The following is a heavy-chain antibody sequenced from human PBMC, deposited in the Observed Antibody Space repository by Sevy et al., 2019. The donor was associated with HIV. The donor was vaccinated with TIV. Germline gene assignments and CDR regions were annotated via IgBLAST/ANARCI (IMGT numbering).Heavy chain of an antibody. V-gene: IGHV1-8*02. CDR2: MNPRSGET. Sequence: ASVKVSCKASGYTFTNYDINWVRQATGQGLEWMGWMNPRSGETRYARRFQGRVTMPRDTSIPTAYMGLSSLRSEDTAVYFLAKAESDYGMITGYYRVDYDKGYLFKNWGQGTLVTVSS. J-gene: IGHJ1*01. CDR1: GYTFTNYD. D-gene: IGHD3-9*01. CDR3: AKAESDYGMITGYYRVDYDKGYLFKN.